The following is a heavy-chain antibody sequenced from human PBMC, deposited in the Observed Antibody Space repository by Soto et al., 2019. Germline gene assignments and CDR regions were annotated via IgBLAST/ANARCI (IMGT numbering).Heavy chain of an antibody. J-gene: IGHJ5*02. D-gene: IGHD3-10*01. CDR1: GYTFTSYA. CDR3: ARDGWFGEYLGWFDP. Sequence: ASVKVSCKASGYTFTSYAMNWVRQAPGQGLEWMGWINTNTGNPTYAQGFTGRFVFSLDTSVSTAYLQISSLKAEDTAVYYCARDGWFGEYLGWFDPWGQGTLVTVSS. CDR2: INTNTGNP. V-gene: IGHV7-4-1*02.